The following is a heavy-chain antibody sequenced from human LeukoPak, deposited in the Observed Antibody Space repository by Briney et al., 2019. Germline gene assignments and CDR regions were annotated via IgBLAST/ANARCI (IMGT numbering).Heavy chain of an antibody. J-gene: IGHJ4*02. CDR1: GYTFTSYY. CDR3: ARDGAAAVSTFDY. Sequence: ASVKVSCKASGYTFTSYYMHWVRQAPGRELEWMGIINPSGGSTSYAQKFQGRVTMTRDTSTSTVYMELSSLRSEDTAVYYCARDGAAAVSTFDYWGQGTLVTVSS. V-gene: IGHV1-46*01. D-gene: IGHD6-13*01. CDR2: INPSGGST.